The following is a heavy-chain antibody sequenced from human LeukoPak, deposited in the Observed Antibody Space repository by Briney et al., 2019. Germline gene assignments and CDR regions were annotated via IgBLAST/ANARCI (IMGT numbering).Heavy chain of an antibody. V-gene: IGHV3-23*01. D-gene: IGHD3-9*01. Sequence: GGSLRLSCAASGFTFSSYDMHWVRQAPGKGLECVSAICGSGGSTYYADSVKGRFTISRDNSKNTLYLQMNSLRAEDTAVYLCAKFQYYHILTSYSIESWGQGKLVTVSS. CDR1: GFTFSSYD. J-gene: IGHJ4*02. CDR3: AKFQYYHILTSYSIES. CDR2: ICGSGGST.